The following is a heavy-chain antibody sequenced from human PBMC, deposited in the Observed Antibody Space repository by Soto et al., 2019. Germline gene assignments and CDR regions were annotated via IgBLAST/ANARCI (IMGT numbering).Heavy chain of an antibody. J-gene: IGHJ6*02. V-gene: IGHV5-10-1*01. CDR3: ARRHAADYYYYGMDV. CDR1: GYSFTSYW. Sequence: XESLKISCKGSGYSFTSYWISWVRQMPGKGLEWMGRIDPSDSYTNYSPSFQGHVTISADKSISTAYLQWSSLKASDTAMYYCARRHAADYYYYGMDVWGQGTTVTVSS. D-gene: IGHD6-13*01. CDR2: IDPSDSYT.